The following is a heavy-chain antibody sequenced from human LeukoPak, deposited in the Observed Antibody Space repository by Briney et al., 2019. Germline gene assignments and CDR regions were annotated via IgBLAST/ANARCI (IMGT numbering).Heavy chain of an antibody. CDR2: IKQDGSEK. CDR1: GFTFTSYW. J-gene: IGHJ4*02. D-gene: IGHD3-16*01. V-gene: IGHV3-7*03. Sequence: GGSLRLSCAASGFTFTSYWMSWVRQAPGKGLEWVANIKQDGSEKYYVDSVKGRFTISRDNAKNSLYLQMNSLRAEDTAVYYCARVSYGGDFDYWGQGTLVTVSS. CDR3: ARVSYGGDFDY.